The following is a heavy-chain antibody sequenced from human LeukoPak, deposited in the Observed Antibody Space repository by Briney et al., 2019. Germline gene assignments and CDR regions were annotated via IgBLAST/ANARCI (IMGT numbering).Heavy chain of an antibody. CDR1: GFTFCDYA. J-gene: IGHJ4*02. V-gene: IGHV3-49*04. Sequence: GGSLRLSCTASGFTFCDYAMNWVRQAPGKGLEWVSFTRSKAYGGAIEYAASVKGRFTISRDDSKTTAYLQMNSLKTEDTAVYYCTRDGSMTYGDYRLFDYWGQGTLVTVSS. CDR2: TRSKAYGGAI. CDR3: TRDGSMTYGDYRLFDY. D-gene: IGHD4-17*01.